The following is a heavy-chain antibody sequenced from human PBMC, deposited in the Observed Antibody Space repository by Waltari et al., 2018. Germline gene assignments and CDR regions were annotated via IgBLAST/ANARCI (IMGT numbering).Heavy chain of an antibody. CDR1: GGSISSSSYY. D-gene: IGHD1-26*01. V-gene: IGHV4-39*01. CDR2: IYYSGST. CDR3: ARISGSYVDY. Sequence: QLQLQESGPGLVKPSETLSLTCTVSGGSISSSSYYWGWIRQPPGKGLEWNGSIYYSGSTYYNPSLKSRVTISVDTSKNQFSLKLSSVTAADTAVYYCARISGSYVDYWGQGTLVTVSS. J-gene: IGHJ4*02.